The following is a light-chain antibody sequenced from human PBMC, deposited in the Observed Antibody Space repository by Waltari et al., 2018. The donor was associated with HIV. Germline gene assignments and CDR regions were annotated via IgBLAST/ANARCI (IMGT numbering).Light chain of an antibody. J-gene: IGLJ3*02. Sequence: QSVLTQPPSVSAAPGEKVTISCSASNYNIGNGYVSWYQHLPGAAPKLPIYDNNRRPSGIPDRFSGSKSGTSATLDITGLQTGDEADYYCGTWDRTLSGGVFGGGTKLTVL. V-gene: IGLV1-51*01. CDR2: DNN. CDR3: GTWDRTLSGGV. CDR1: NYNIGNGY.